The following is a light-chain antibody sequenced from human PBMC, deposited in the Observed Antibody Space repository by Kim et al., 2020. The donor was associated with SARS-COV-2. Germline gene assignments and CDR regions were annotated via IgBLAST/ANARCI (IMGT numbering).Light chain of an antibody. Sequence: PGERATLSCRASQSVSNNYLAGYQQKPGQAPRLLIYGASSRATSIPDRFSGSGSGTDFTLTISRLEPEDFAVYYCQQYVTSPLLTFGAGTKVDIK. J-gene: IGKJ4*01. CDR1: QSVSNNY. V-gene: IGKV3-20*01. CDR2: GAS. CDR3: QQYVTSPLLT.